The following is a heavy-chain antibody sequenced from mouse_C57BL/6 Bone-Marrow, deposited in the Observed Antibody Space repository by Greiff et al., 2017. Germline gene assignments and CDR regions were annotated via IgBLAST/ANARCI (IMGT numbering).Heavy chain of an antibody. Sequence: VQLQQSGAELVRPGTSVKVSCKASGYDFTNYLIEWVKQRPGQGLEWIGVINPGSGGTNYNEKFKGKATLTADKSSSTAYMQLSSLTSEDSAVYFCARSKNWDAWFAYWGQGTLVTVSA. J-gene: IGHJ3*01. CDR3: ARSKNWDAWFAY. D-gene: IGHD4-1*01. CDR2: INPGSGGT. CDR1: GYDFTNYL. V-gene: IGHV1-54*01.